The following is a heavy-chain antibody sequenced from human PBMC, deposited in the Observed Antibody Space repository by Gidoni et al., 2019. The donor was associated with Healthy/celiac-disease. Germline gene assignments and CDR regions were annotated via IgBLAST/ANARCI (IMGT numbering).Heavy chain of an antibody. CDR3: LGGVDDYGDSRFDY. CDR1: GFTFSSYS. CDR2: ISSSSRTV. V-gene: IGHV3-48*01. J-gene: IGHJ4*02. D-gene: IGHD4-17*01. Sequence: QLVESGGGLVQPGGSLRLSGAASGFTFSSYSMNWVRQAPGKGLEWVSYISSSSRTVYYADSVKGRFTISRDNAKNSLYLQMDSLRAEDTAVYYCLGGVDDYGDSRFDYWGQGTLVTVSS.